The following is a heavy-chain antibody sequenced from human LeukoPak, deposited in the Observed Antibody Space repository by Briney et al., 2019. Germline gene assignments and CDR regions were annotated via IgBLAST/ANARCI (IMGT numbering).Heavy chain of an antibody. CDR1: GFTFSSYS. Sequence: GGSLRLSCAASGFTFSSYSMNWVRQAPGKGLEWVSYISSSSSTIYYADSVKGRFTISRDNGKNSLYLQMNSLRAEDTALYYCARGVPTGIDYFDYWGQGTLVTVSS. CDR3: ARGVPTGIDYFDY. V-gene: IGHV3-48*01. D-gene: IGHD1-1*01. CDR2: ISSSSSTI. J-gene: IGHJ4*02.